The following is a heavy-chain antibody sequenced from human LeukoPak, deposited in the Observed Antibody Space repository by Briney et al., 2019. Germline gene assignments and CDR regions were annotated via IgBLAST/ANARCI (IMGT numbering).Heavy chain of an antibody. Sequence: TSETLSLTCAVYGVSFSGYYWSWIRQPPGKGLEWIGSIYYSGSTYYNPSLKSRVTISVDTSKNQFSLKLSSVTAADTAVYYCARDLITMVRGVSGDDAFDIWGQGTMVTVSS. J-gene: IGHJ3*02. CDR3: ARDLITMVRGVSGDDAFDI. D-gene: IGHD3-10*01. V-gene: IGHV4-34*01. CDR1: GVSFSGYY. CDR2: IYYSGST.